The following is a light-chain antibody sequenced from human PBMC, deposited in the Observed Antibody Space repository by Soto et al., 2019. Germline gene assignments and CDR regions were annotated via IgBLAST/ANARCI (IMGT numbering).Light chain of an antibody. V-gene: IGKV1-39*01. CDR1: QNINIY. Sequence: IQLTQSPSSLSASVGDRVTVTCRASQNINIYLNWYQQKPGKAPTLLIYGASSLQSGVPSSFSGGGSRTDFTLTISSLQAEDFATYYCQQSYRSPYTFGQGTRLEI. CDR2: GAS. CDR3: QQSYRSPYT. J-gene: IGKJ2*01.